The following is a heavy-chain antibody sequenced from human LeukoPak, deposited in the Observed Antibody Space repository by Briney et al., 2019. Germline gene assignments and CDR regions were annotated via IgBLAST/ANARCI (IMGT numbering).Heavy chain of an antibody. CDR3: AKDSGDYGLDY. CDR2: ISWNSGSI. V-gene: IGHV3-9*01. D-gene: IGHD4-17*01. CDR1: GFTFDDDA. Sequence: GGSLRLPCAASGFTFDDDAMHWVRQAPGKGLEWVSGISWNSGSIGYADSVKGRFTISRDNAKNSLYLQMNSLRAEDTALYYCAKDSGDYGLDYWGQGTLVTVSS. J-gene: IGHJ4*02.